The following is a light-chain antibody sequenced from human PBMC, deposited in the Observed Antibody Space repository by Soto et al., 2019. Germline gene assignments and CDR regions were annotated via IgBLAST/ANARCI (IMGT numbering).Light chain of an antibody. CDR3: QQYGTSPQT. V-gene: IGKV3-20*01. Sequence: EIVLTQSPGTLSLSPGERATLSCRASQSVSSSNLAWYQQKPGQAPRLLIYGASSRATGIPDRFSGSGSGTDFTLTIRRLEPEDFAVYYCQQYGTSPQTFGQGTKLEIK. CDR1: QSVSSSN. J-gene: IGKJ2*01. CDR2: GAS.